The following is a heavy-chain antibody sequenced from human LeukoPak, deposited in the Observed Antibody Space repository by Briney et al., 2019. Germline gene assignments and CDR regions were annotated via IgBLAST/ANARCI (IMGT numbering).Heavy chain of an antibody. D-gene: IGHD6-19*01. V-gene: IGHV4-38-2*02. CDR3: ARVRPAGNSYYFDY. J-gene: IGHJ4*02. Sequence: PSETLSLTCTVSGYSISSGYYWGWIRQPPGKGLEWIGRIYSSGSTNYNPSLKSRVTISEDTSKNQFSLKLSSVTAADTAVYYCARVRPAGNSYYFDYWGQGTLVTVSS. CDR1: GYSISSGYY. CDR2: IYSSGST.